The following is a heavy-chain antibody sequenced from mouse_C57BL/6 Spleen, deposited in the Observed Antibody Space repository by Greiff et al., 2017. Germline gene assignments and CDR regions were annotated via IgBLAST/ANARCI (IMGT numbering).Heavy chain of an antibody. V-gene: IGHV1-55*01. CDR1: GYTFTSYW. CDR3: ARAVVAHWYFDV. Sequence: QVQLKESGAELVKSGASVKMSCKASGYTFTSYWITWVKQRPGQGLEWIGDIYPGSGSTNYNEKFKSKATLTVDTSSSTAYMQLSSLTSEDSAVYYCARAVVAHWYFDVWGTGTTVTVSS. CDR2: IYPGSGST. D-gene: IGHD1-1*01. J-gene: IGHJ1*03.